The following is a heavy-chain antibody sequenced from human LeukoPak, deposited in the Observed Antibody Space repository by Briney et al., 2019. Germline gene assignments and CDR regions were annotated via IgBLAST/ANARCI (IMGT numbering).Heavy chain of an antibody. CDR2: ISYDGFNK. D-gene: IGHD1-26*01. J-gene: IGHJ4*02. V-gene: IGHV3-30-3*01. CDR3: AKDTYSGQDAN. CDR1: GFTFSSYV. Sequence: GGSLRLSCAASGFTFSSYVIHWVRQAPGRGLEWVGLISYDGFNKYYADSVKGRFTISRDNSRNTLYLQMNSLRAEDTAVYYCAKDTYSGQDANWGQGTLVTVSS.